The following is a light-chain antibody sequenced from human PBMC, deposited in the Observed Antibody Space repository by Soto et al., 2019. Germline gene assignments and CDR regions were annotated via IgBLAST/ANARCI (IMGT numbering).Light chain of an antibody. CDR3: QSYDTSLTAFV. V-gene: IGLV1-40*01. CDR1: SSNIGADYD. Sequence: QSVLTQPPSVSGAPGQRVTISCTGSSSNIGADYDVHWYQQFPGTAPKLLIFANTNRPSGVPGRFSGSKSGTSASLAITELQAEDVADYYCQSYDTSLTAFVFGTGTKVTVL. J-gene: IGLJ1*01. CDR2: ANT.